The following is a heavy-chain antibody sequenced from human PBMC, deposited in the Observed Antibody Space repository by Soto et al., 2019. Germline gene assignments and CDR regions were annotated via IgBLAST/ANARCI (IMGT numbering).Heavy chain of an antibody. D-gene: IGHD6-13*01. V-gene: IGHV4-39*02. CDR3: ARDAIAAAGY. CDR1: GGSISISSYS. Sequence: SGTLYLTCAVSGGSISISSYSWGWIRQPPGKGLEWIGSIYYSGSTYYNPSLKSRVTISVDTSKNQFSLKLSSVTAADTAVYYCARDAIAAAGYWGQGTLVTVSS. J-gene: IGHJ4*02. CDR2: IYYSGST.